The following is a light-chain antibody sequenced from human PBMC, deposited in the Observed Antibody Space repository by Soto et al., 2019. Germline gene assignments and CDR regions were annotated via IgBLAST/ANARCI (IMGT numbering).Light chain of an antibody. CDR1: QSVSRY. Sequence: IEMTQSPSSLSASVGDRVTITCRASQSVSRYLNWFQLKQGKAPKLLIYAASTLQIGVPSRFSCIGSGTDCTHNISSLQPEDFATYYCQQSYRTPYTCGQRTKQEIK. CDR3: QQSYRTPYT. J-gene: IGKJ2*01. CDR2: AAS. V-gene: IGKV1-39*01.